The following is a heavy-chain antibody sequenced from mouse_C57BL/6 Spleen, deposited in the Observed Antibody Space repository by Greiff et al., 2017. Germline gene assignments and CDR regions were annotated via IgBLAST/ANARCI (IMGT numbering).Heavy chain of an antibody. CDR1: GFTFSNYG. CDR2: ISSGSSTI. CDR3: AKRYYAMDY. V-gene: IGHV5-17*01. Sequence: EVNLVESGGGLVKPGGSLKLSCAASGFTFSNYGMHWVRQAPEKGLEWVAYISSGSSTIYYADTVKGRFTISRDNAKNTLFLQMTSLRSEDTAMYYCAKRYYAMDYWGQGTSVTVSS. J-gene: IGHJ4*01.